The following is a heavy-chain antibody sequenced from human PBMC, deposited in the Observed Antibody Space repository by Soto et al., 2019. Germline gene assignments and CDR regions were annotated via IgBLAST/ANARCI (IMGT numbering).Heavy chain of an antibody. J-gene: IGHJ4*02. CDR1: GFSLSSYW. V-gene: IGHV3-20*04. Sequence: GSLRLSCAASGFSLSSYWMYWVRQAPGKGLEWVSGINWNGGRIGHADSVKGRFTISRDNAKNSLYLQMTSLRAEDTALYYWARGRGYYDGSFDYWGQGTLVTVSS. CDR2: INWNGGRI. D-gene: IGHD3-22*01. CDR3: ARGRGYYDGSFDY.